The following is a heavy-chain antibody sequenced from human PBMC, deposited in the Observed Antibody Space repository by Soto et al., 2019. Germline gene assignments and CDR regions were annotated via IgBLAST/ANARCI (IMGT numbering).Heavy chain of an antibody. CDR2: INNGGSS. CDR1: GGSFSGYY. Sequence: QVYLQQWGAGLLKPSETLSLTCAVYGGSFSGYYWSWIRQPPGKGLEWIGEINNGGSSNYNPSLKSRGSMSVGTSNNQFSLKLTSVTAADTAVYYCARGRGDGYNQNWYFDLWGRGTLVTVSS. CDR3: ARGRGDGYNQNWYFDL. V-gene: IGHV4-34*01. J-gene: IGHJ2*01. D-gene: IGHD3-10*01.